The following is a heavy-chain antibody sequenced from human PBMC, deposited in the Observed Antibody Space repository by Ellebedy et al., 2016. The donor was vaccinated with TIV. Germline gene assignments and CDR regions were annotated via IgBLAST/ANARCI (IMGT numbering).Heavy chain of an antibody. CDR2: IKEDGSDK. V-gene: IGHV3-7*01. CDR1: GFTFSSFW. CDR3: ARGYSSGSYFA. Sequence: GGSLRLSCAASGFTFSSFWISWVRQAPGKGLEWVATIKEDGSDKYYLDSVKGRFTISRDNTKNSLYLQMNSLRVGDTAVYSCARGYSSGSYFAWGQGTLVTVSS. J-gene: IGHJ4*02. D-gene: IGHD3-10*01.